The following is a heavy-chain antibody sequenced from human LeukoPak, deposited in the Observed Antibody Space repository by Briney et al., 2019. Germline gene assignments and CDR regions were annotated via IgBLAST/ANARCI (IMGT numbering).Heavy chain of an antibody. CDR2: IYYSGST. V-gene: IGHV4-30-4*08. CDR3: ASVVAAAYHFDY. J-gene: IGHJ4*02. CDR1: GGSISSSNW. D-gene: IGHD2-2*01. Sequence: SETLSLTCAVSGGSISSSNWWTWIRQPPGKGLEWIGFIYYSGSTYYSPSLKSRVTLSVDTSKNQFSLRLNFVTAADAAVYYCASVVAAAYHFDYWGQGTLVTVSS.